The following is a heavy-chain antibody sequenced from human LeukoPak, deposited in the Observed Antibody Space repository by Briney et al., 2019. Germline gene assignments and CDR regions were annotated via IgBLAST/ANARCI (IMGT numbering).Heavy chain of an antibody. D-gene: IGHD3-22*01. CDR2: IIPIFGTA. CDR3: ARDPSSPTYYYDSSGDYYFDY. V-gene: IGHV1-69*13. CDR1: GGTFSSYA. Sequence: ASVKVSCKASGGTFSSYAISWVRQAPGQGLEWMGGIIPIFGTANYAQKFQGRVTITADESTSTAYMELSRLRSDDTAVYYCARDPSSPTYYYDSSGDYYFDYWGQGTLVTVSS. J-gene: IGHJ4*02.